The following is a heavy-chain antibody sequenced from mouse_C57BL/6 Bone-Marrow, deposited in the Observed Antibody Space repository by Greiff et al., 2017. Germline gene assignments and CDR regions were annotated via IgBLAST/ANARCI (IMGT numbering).Heavy chain of an antibody. CDR3: ARHAVTRTAWFAY. CDR1: GYTFTEYT. CDR2: FYPGSGSI. V-gene: IGHV1-62-2*01. D-gene: IGHD4-1*01. J-gene: IGHJ3*01. Sequence: VKLVESGAELVKPGASVKLSCTASGYTFTEYTIHWVQQRSGQGLEWIGWFYPGSGSIKYNEKFKVKATLTADKSSSTVYMELSRLTSEDAAVYFCARHAVTRTAWFAYWGQGTLVTVSA.